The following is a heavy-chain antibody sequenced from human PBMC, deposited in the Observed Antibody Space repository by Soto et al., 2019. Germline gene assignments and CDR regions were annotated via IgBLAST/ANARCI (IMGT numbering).Heavy chain of an antibody. CDR2: ISGSGGSA. D-gene: IGHD6-19*01. CDR1: GFTFSNYA. CDR3: AKDYGSGWSVDY. V-gene: IGHV3-23*01. Sequence: EVQLLESGGGLVRPGGSQRLSCAASGFTFSNYAMNWVRQAPGKGLEGVSVISGSGGSAYYADSVQGRFTISRDNSKNTLYLQMNSLRADDTAVDYCAKDYGSGWSVDYWGQGALVTVSS. J-gene: IGHJ4*02.